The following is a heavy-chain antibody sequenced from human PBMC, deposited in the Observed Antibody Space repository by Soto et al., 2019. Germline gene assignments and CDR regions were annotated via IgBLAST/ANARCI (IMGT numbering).Heavy chain of an antibody. CDR3: ARDLYSTSWYVRAFDM. CDR1: ENTFSTYS. D-gene: IGHD6-13*01. CDR2: INPTTTTT. J-gene: IGHJ3*02. V-gene: IGHV1-46*03. Sequence: QVHLVQSGAEVKKPGTSVKVSCKASENTFSTYSLHWVRQAPGQGLEWMGVINPTTTTTTDAQKFQGRGTMTRDTSTSTVFLELSSLRSGDTAVYFCARDLYSTSWYVRAFDMWGQGTMVTVSS.